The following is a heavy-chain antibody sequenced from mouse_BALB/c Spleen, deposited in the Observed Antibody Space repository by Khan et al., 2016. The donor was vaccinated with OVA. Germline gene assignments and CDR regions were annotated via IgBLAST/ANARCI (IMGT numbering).Heavy chain of an antibody. CDR1: GFTFSNYA. CDR2: ISSGGSFT. D-gene: IGHD1-1*01. Sequence: EVELVEPGGGLVKPGGSLKFSCAASGFTFSNYAMSWVRQTPEKRLEWVATISSGGSFTYYPDSVKGRFTISREQAKNTLNLQMNSLRSEDTATYYCARTPGYYGSNYFDYWGQGTTLTVYS. CDR3: ARTPGYYGSNYFDY. J-gene: IGHJ2*01. V-gene: IGHV5-9-3*01.